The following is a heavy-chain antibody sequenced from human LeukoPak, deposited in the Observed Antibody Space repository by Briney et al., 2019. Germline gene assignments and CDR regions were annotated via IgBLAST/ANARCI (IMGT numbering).Heavy chain of an antibody. V-gene: IGHV5-51*01. CDR3: ARTGYTSGWYVGSFDY. CDR2: IYPGDSDT. Sequence: GESLKISCKGSGYIFPNHWIGWVRQMPGKGLEWMGIIYPGDSDTKYSPSFQGQVTISADKSISTAYLQWSSLKASDTAMYYCARTGYTSGWYVGSFDYWGQGTLVTVSS. CDR1: GYIFPNHW. J-gene: IGHJ4*02. D-gene: IGHD6-19*01.